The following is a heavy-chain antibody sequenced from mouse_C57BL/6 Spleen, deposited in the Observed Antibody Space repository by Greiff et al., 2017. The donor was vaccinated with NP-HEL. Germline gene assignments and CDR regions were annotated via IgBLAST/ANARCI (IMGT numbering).Heavy chain of an antibody. Sequence: QVQLQQSGAELVRPGTSVKMSCKASGYTFTNYWIGWAKQRPGHGLEWIGDIYPGGGYTNYTEKFKGKVTLTADKSSSTAYMQFSSLTSEDSAIYYCARGPDYYGSSWGAMDYWGQGTSVTVSS. CDR2: IYPGGGYT. CDR1: GYTFTNYW. CDR3: ARGPDYYGSSWGAMDY. J-gene: IGHJ4*01. D-gene: IGHD1-1*01. V-gene: IGHV1-63*01.